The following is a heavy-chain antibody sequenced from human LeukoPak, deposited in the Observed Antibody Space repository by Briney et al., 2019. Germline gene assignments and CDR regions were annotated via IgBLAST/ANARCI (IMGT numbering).Heavy chain of an antibody. V-gene: IGHV1-2*02. CDR2: INPNSGGT. CDR3: ARRYCSSTSCQQNWFDP. CDR1: GYTFTGYY. J-gene: IGHJ5*02. D-gene: IGHD2-2*01. Sequence: ASVKVSCKASGYTFTGYYMHWVRQAPGQGLEWMGWINPNSGGTNYAQKFQGRVTMTRDTSISTAHMELSRLRSDDTAVYYCARRYCSSTSCQQNWFDPWGQGTLVTVSS.